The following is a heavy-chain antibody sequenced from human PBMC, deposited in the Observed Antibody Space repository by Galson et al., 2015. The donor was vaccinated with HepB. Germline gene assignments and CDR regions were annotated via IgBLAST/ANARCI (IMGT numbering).Heavy chain of an antibody. V-gene: IGHV3-7*03. CDR3: AKRGYGSGTYYFDY. Sequence: SLRLSCAASGFTFTNYWMTWVRQAPGKGLEWVANINQDGNEKYYVDSVKGRFTISRDNAKNSLYLQMNSLRAEDTAAYYCAKRGYGSGTYYFDYWGQGTLVTVSS. CDR2: INQDGNEK. CDR1: GFTFTNYW. D-gene: IGHD3-10*01. J-gene: IGHJ4*02.